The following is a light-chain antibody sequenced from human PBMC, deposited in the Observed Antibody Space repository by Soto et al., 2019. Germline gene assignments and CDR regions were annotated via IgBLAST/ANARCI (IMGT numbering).Light chain of an antibody. Sequence: SYELTQPPSVSVAPGKTARITCGGNKIGSKSVPWYQQKPGQAPVLVIYYDSDRPSGIPERFSGSNSGNTATLTISRVEAGDEADYYCQVWDSSSDPRGVFGTGTKLTVL. J-gene: IGLJ1*01. CDR2: YDS. CDR1: KIGSKS. CDR3: QVWDSSSDPRGV. V-gene: IGLV3-21*04.